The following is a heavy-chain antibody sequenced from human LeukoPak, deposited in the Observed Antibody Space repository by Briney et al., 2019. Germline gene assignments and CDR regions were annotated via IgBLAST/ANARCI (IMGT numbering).Heavy chain of an antibody. CDR1: GFTFSNYA. CDR3: ANRNYYAKSDYYSYYFDY. V-gene: IGHV3-23*01. J-gene: IGHJ4*02. Sequence: PGGSLRLSCAASGFTFSNYALSWVRQAPGKGLEWVSSISASGGSTVYADSVKGLFTISRDNSKNTLYLQMNSLRAEDTAVYYCANRNYYAKSDYYSYYFDYWGQGTLVTVSS. CDR2: ISASGGST. D-gene: IGHD3-22*01.